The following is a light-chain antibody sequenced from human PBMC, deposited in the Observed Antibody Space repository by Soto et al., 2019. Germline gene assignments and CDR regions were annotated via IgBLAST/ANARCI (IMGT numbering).Light chain of an antibody. CDR1: QSISSW. J-gene: IGKJ1*01. V-gene: IGKV1-5*01. CDR3: QQYNSYWT. CDR2: DAS. Sequence: DIQMTQYPSTLSASVGDRVTITCRASQSISSWLAWYQQKPGKAPKLLIYDASSLESGVPSRLSGSGSGTEFTLTISSLKPDDSATYYCQQYNSYWTFGQGTKVDI.